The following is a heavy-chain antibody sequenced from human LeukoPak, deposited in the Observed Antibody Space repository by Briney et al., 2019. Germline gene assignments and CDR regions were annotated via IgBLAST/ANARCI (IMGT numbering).Heavy chain of an antibody. J-gene: IGHJ5*02. CDR3: ARRYCSSTSCWNDWFDP. Sequence: ASVKVSCKASGYTFTGYYMHWVRQAPGQGLEWMGWINPNSGGTNYAQKFQGRVTMTRDTSISTAYMELSRLRSDDTAVYYCARRYCSSTSCWNDWFDPWGQGTLVTVSS. D-gene: IGHD2-2*01. CDR1: GYTFTGYY. CDR2: INPNSGGT. V-gene: IGHV1-2*02.